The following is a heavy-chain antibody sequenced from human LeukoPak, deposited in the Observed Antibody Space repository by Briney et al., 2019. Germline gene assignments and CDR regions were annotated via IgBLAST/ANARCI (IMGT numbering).Heavy chain of an antibody. CDR1: GGSISSGNYY. D-gene: IGHD1-1*01. Sequence: SETLSLTCTVSGGSISSGNYYWNWIRQPPGKGLEWIGYIYYTGNTNYNPSLKSRVTISVDTSKNQFSLKLSSVTAADTAVYYCARDRLQLQSWGQGTLVTVSS. V-gene: IGHV4-61*01. J-gene: IGHJ5*02. CDR3: ARDRLQLQS. CDR2: IYYTGNT.